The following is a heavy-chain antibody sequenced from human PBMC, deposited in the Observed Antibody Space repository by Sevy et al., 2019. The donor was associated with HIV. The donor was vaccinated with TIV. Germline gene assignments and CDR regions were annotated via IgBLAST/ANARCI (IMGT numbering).Heavy chain of an antibody. D-gene: IGHD6-13*01. CDR2: ISSSSRYT. J-gene: IGHJ4*02. Sequence: GGSLRLSCAASGFTFSNYYMSWIRQAPGQGLEWVSYISSSSRYTNYADSVKGRFTISRDNAKNSLYLQMNSLRAEDTAVYYCARNDAVAGPDYCDSWGQGTLVTVSS. CDR1: GFTFSNYY. CDR3: ARNDAVAGPDYCDS. V-gene: IGHV3-11*06.